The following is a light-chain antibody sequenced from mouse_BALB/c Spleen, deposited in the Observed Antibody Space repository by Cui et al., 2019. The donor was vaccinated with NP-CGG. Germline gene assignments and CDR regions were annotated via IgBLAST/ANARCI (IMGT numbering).Light chain of an antibody. CDR1: TGAVTTSNH. Sequence: QAVVTQESALTTSPGETVTLTCPSSTGAVTTSNHANWVQEKPDHLFTGLVGGTNNRAPGVPARFSGSLIGDKAALTITGAQTEDEAIYFCALWYSNHWVFGGGTKLTVL. CDR2: GTN. CDR3: ALWYSNHWV. J-gene: IGLJ1*01. V-gene: IGLV1*01.